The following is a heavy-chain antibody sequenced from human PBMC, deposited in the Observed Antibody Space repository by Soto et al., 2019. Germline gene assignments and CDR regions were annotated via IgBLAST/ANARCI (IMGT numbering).Heavy chain of an antibody. J-gene: IGHJ4*02. Sequence: QVHLVQSGGEVKKPGASVKVSCKASGYTFTDYYIHWVRQAPGQGLEWMGWINPNTGGTSFAQKFLGGVTMTRDTSISTVYMELTTLKFDDTAMYFCARRVFRGALDYWGQGTLSPSRQ. CDR2: INPNTGGT. CDR3: ARRVFRGALDY. CDR1: GYTFTDYY. V-gene: IGHV1-2*02. D-gene: IGHD4-17*01.